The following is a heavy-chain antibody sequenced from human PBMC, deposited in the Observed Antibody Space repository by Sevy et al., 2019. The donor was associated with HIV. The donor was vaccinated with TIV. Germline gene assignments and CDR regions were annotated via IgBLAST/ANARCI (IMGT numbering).Heavy chain of an antibody. J-gene: IGHJ6*02. CDR1: GFTFSSYA. CDR2: ISGSGGST. D-gene: IGHD3-3*01. V-gene: IGHV3-23*01. CDR3: AKVGHIYDFWSGYYRKAYYYYGMDV. Sequence: GGSLRLSCAASGFTFSSYAMSWVRQAPGKGLEWVSAISGSGGSTYYADSVKGRFTISRDNSKNTMYLQMNSLRAEDMDVYYCAKVGHIYDFWSGYYRKAYYYYGMDVWGQGNTVTVSS.